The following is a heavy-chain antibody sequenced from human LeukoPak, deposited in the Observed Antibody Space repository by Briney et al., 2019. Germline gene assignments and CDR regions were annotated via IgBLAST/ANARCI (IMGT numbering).Heavy chain of an antibody. CDR1: GFTFKHAW. D-gene: IGHD1-26*01. CDR3: TWVGARYYFDY. J-gene: IGHJ4*02. Sequence: GGSLRLSCAASGFTFKHAWMSWVRQAPGKGLEWVGRIKSKTNGGTTDYAAPVKGRFTISRDDSKNTLYLQMNSLKTEDTAVYYCTWVGARYYFDYWDQGTLVTVSS. CDR2: IKSKTNGGTT. V-gene: IGHV3-15*01.